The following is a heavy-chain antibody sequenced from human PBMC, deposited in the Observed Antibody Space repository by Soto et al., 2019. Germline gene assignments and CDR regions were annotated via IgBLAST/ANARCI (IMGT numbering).Heavy chain of an antibody. Sequence: GGSLRLSCAASGFTFSSYAMHWVRQAPGKGLEWVAVISYDGSNKYYADSVKGRFTISRDNSKNTLYLQMNSLRAEDTAVYYCARVSSGWYGFSDYWGQGTLVTVSS. CDR2: ISYDGSNK. V-gene: IGHV3-30-3*01. D-gene: IGHD6-19*01. CDR1: GFTFSSYA. CDR3: ARVSSGWYGFSDY. J-gene: IGHJ4*02.